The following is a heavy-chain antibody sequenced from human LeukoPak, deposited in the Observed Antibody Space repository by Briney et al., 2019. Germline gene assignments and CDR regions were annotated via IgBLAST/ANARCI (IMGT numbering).Heavy chain of an antibody. CDR1: GLTFSSDV. J-gene: IGHJ4*01. CDR3: AKGIYSSGWSYFDY. CDR2: ISGSGVWT. V-gene: IGHV3-23*01. D-gene: IGHD6-19*01. Sequence: GGSLRLSCEASGLTFSSDVMSWVRQAPGKGPECVSTISGSGVWTYYADSVKGRFTISRDNSKNTLYLQMNSLRAEDTAVYYCAKGIYSSGWSYFDYWGHGTLVTVSS.